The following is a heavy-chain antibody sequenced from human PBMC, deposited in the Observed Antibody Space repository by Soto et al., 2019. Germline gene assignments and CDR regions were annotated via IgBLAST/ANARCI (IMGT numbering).Heavy chain of an antibody. CDR2: IGTAGDT. Sequence: PGGSLRLSCAASGFTFSSYDMHWVRQATGKGLEWVSAIGTAGDTYYPGSVKGRFTISRENAKNSLYLQMNGLRAGDTAVYYCARDRPYYDSSGYSYYYGMDVWGQGTTVTVSS. J-gene: IGHJ6*02. D-gene: IGHD3-22*01. CDR3: ARDRPYYDSSGYSYYYGMDV. CDR1: GFTFSSYD. V-gene: IGHV3-13*01.